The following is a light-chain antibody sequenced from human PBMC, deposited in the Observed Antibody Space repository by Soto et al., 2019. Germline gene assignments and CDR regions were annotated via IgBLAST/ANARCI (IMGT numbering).Light chain of an antibody. CDR3: QQYNNWPWT. J-gene: IGKJ1*01. V-gene: IGKV3-15*01. CDR1: QSVSSN. Sequence: EIVMTQSPATLTVSPGERAALSCRANQSVSSNLAGYQQKPGQAPRLLIYGASTRATGIPARFSGSGSGTEFTLTISSLQSEDFAVYYCQQYNNWPWTFGQGTKVDI. CDR2: GAS.